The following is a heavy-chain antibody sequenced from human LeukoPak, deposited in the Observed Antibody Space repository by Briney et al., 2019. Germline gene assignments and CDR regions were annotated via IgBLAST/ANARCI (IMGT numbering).Heavy chain of an antibody. J-gene: IGHJ4*02. V-gene: IGHV4-59*01. CDR3: ARDLGGYRGVYYFDY. CDR1: GGSISSYY. D-gene: IGHD6-25*01. Sequence: PSETLSLTCTVSGGSISSYYWSWIRQPPGKGLEWIGYIYYSGSTNYNPSLKSRVTISVDTSKNQFSRKLSSVTAADTAVYYCARDLGGYRGVYYFDYWGQGTLVTVSS. CDR2: IYYSGST.